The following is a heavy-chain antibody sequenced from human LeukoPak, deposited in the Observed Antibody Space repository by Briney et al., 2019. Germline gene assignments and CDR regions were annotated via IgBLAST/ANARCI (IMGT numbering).Heavy chain of an antibody. CDR3: ARRDKIVVVIDGSDAFDI. J-gene: IGHJ3*02. CDR1: GYSFTSYL. D-gene: IGHD3-22*01. V-gene: IGHV5-51*01. Sequence: GESLKISWKCSGYSFTSYLIGWVRQMPGKGVEWMGVIYPGVSDTTYNPSLQGQVTIQANKSISTAYLKWSSLKAPDSAMYYGARRDKIVVVIDGSDAFDIWGQGTMVTVSS. CDR2: IYPGVSDT.